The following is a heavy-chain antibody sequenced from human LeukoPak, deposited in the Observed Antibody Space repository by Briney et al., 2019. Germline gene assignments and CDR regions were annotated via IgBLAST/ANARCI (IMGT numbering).Heavy chain of an antibody. Sequence: GGSLRLSCAASGFSFSNYWMSWVRLAPGKGLEWVANINKDGREKFYVDSVKGRFTISRDNAKNSLYLQMNSLRAEDRAVYYCARDGNFWSPQGAFKIWGQGKMVPVSP. J-gene: IGHJ3*02. D-gene: IGHD3-3*01. CDR1: GFSFSNYW. CDR2: INKDGREK. V-gene: IGHV3-7*01. CDR3: ARDGNFWSPQGAFKI.